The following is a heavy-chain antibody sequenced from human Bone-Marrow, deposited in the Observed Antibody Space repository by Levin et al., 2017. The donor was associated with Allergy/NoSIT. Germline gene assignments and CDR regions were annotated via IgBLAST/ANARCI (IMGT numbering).Heavy chain of an antibody. D-gene: IGHD1-14*01. CDR1: GFSLTTTRMS. Sequence: LRLSCSFSGFSLTTTRMSVNWIRQPPGKALEWLARIDWDDDKMYSTSLKTRLTISKDTSKNQVVLTMTDMEPVDTGTYYCARIGPGDTGYYGMDVWGQGTTVTVFS. CDR2: IDWDDDK. J-gene: IGHJ6*02. V-gene: IGHV2-70*04. CDR3: ARIGPGDTGYYGMDV.